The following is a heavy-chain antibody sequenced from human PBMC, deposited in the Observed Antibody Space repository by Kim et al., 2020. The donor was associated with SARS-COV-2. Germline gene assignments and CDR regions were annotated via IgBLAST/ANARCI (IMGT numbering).Heavy chain of an antibody. CDR3: ARVWSGYVRKGSYFDY. Sequence: SHKSRVTISVDTSKNQFSLKLSSVTAADTAVYYCARVWSGYVRKGSYFDYWGQGTLVTVSS. V-gene: IGHV4-34*13. J-gene: IGHJ4*02. D-gene: IGHD5-12*01.